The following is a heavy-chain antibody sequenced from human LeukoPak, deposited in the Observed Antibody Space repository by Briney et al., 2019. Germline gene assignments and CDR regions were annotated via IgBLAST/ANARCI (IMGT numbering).Heavy chain of an antibody. Sequence: SETLSLTCAVYGGSFSGYYWSWIRQPPRKGLEWIGEINHSGSTNYNPSLKSRVTISVDTSKNQFSLKLSSVTAADTAVYYCARLSSGWPYYFDYWGQGTLVTVSS. J-gene: IGHJ4*02. CDR2: INHSGST. V-gene: IGHV4-34*01. CDR3: ARLSSGWPYYFDY. CDR1: GGSFSGYY. D-gene: IGHD6-19*01.